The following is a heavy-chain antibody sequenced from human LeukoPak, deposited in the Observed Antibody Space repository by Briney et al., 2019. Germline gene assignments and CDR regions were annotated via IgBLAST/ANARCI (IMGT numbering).Heavy chain of an antibody. Sequence: ASVKVSCKASGYTFTNYGISWVRQAPGQGLEWMGWISGYNGNTNYAQKFQDRVTMTTDTSTRTVYMELRSLRSDDTALYYCARDGATGTTFRFDPWGQGTLVTVSS. J-gene: IGHJ5*02. CDR1: GYTFTNYG. CDR3: ARDGATGTTFRFDP. D-gene: IGHD1-1*01. CDR2: ISGYNGNT. V-gene: IGHV1-18*01.